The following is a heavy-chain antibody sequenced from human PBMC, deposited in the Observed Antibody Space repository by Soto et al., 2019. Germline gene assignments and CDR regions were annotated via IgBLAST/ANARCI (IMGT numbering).Heavy chain of an antibody. CDR2: IYYSGTT. CDR1: GGSIISAGYY. CDR3: ARGYRDFGSGYYHYYGTDV. Sequence: PSETLSLTCTVSGGSIISAGYYWSWIRQHPVKGLEWIGYIYYSGTTYYNPSLKSRVTISVDTSKSQFSLKLSSVTAADTAVYYCARGYRDFGSGYYHYYGTDVWGHGTTVTVS. J-gene: IGHJ6*02. V-gene: IGHV4-31*03. D-gene: IGHD3-3*01.